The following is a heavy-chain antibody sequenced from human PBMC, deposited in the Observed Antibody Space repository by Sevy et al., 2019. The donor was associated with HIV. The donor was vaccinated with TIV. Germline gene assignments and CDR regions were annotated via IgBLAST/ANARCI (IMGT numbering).Heavy chain of an antibody. CDR1: GFTFSSYA. CDR2: ISYDGSNK. Sequence: GGSLRLSCAASGFTFSSYAMHWVRQAPGKGLEWVAVISYDGSNKYYADSVKGRFTISRDNSKNTLYLQMNSLRAEDTAVYHCARQGRPSHCSGGSCYYFDYWGQGTLVTVSS. J-gene: IGHJ4*02. V-gene: IGHV3-30-3*01. CDR3: ARQGRPSHCSGGSCYYFDY. D-gene: IGHD2-15*01.